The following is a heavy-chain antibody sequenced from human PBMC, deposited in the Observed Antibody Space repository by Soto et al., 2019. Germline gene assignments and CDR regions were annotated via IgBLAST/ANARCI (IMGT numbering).Heavy chain of an antibody. D-gene: IGHD6-13*01. V-gene: IGHV5-51*01. CDR3: ATLLAAEPHYFDY. Sequence: ESLTITCTCSGHSFTRYWIGWVRQMPGKGLEWMGIIYPGDSDTRYSPSFQGQVTISADKSISTAYLQWSSLKASDTAMYYCATLLAAEPHYFDYWGQGTLVSVSS. CDR1: GHSFTRYW. CDR2: IYPGDSDT. J-gene: IGHJ4*02.